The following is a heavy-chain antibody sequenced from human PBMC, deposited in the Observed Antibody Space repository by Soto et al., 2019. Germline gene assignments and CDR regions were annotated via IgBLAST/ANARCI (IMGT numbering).Heavy chain of an antibody. CDR3: ATSGSYNYYYGMDV. CDR2: ISSSSSYI. D-gene: IGHD1-26*01. J-gene: IGHJ6*02. Sequence: GGSLRLSCAASGFTFSSYSMNWVRQAPGKGLEWVSSISSSSSYIYYADSVKGRFTISRDNAKNSLYLQMNSLRAEDTAVYYCATSGSYNYYYGMDVWGQGTTVTVSS. CDR1: GFTFSSYS. V-gene: IGHV3-21*01.